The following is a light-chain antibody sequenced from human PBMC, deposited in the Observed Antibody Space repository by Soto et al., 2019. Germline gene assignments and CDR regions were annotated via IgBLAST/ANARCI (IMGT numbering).Light chain of an antibody. CDR2: DAS. V-gene: IGKV1-5*01. CDR3: QQYDKYST. Sequence: LSASVGDTVTITCRASQTISVSLAWYQQKPGKAPNLLIYDASTLQGGVPSRFSGSGSGTEFTLTVTSLQPEDFATYFCQQYDKYSTFGHGTKVDIK. J-gene: IGKJ1*01. CDR1: QTISVS.